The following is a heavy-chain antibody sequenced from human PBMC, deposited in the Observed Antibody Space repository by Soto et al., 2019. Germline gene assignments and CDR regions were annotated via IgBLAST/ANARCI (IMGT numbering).Heavy chain of an antibody. CDR2: ISYDGSAK. V-gene: IGHV3-30*18. D-gene: IGHD2-15*01. CDR1: GFTFSSYG. CDR3: AKDTASGGSPLYY. Sequence: QVQLVESGGGVVQPGRSLRLSCAASGFTFSSYGMHWVRQVPGKGLKWVAIISYDGSAKYYADSVKGRFTISIYNSKNTVLLQMNSLRPEDTAVYYCAKDTASGGSPLYYWGQGSLVTVSS. J-gene: IGHJ4*02.